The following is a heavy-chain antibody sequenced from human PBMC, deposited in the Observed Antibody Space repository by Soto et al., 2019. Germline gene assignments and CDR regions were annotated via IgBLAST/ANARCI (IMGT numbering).Heavy chain of an antibody. J-gene: IGHJ4*02. CDR2: INTGNGNT. Sequence: ASVKVSCKASGYTFTSYAMHWVRQAPRQRLEWMGWINTGNGNTKYSQKFQGRVTITRDTSASTAYMELSSLRSEDTAVYYCARVYYDYVWGSYRLFDYWGQGTLVTVSS. CDR1: GYTFTSYA. V-gene: IGHV1-3*04. CDR3: ARVYYDYVWGSYRLFDY. D-gene: IGHD3-16*02.